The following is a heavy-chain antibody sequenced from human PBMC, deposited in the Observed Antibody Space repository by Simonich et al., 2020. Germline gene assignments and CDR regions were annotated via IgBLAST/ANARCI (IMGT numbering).Heavy chain of an antibody. J-gene: IGHJ6*02. V-gene: IGHV4-34*01. CDR3: ARHRLVDGTTGTTGVDYYYGMDV. D-gene: IGHD1-1*01. CDR1: GGSFSGYY. Sequence: QVQLQQWGAGLLKPSETLSLTCAVYGGSFSGYYWSWTRHAPGKGLEGSGEINPSGSPNDNPALNDRVTIYVSTAKNQFSLKLSSVTAADTAVYYCARHRLVDGTTGTTGVDYYYGMDVWGQGTTVTVSS. CDR2: INPSGSP.